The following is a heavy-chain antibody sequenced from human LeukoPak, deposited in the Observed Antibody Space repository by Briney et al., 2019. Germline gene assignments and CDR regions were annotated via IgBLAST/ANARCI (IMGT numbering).Heavy chain of an antibody. CDR1: GFTVSSNY. D-gene: IGHD6-6*01. CDR2: IYSGGST. J-gene: IGHJ6*03. Sequence: PGGSLRLSCAASGFTVSSNYMSWVRQAPGKGLECVSVIYSGGSTYYADSVKGRFTISRDNSKNTLYLQMNSLRAEDTAVYYCARDRGSIAALYYMDVWGKGTTVTVSS. V-gene: IGHV3-53*01. CDR3: ARDRGSIAALYYMDV.